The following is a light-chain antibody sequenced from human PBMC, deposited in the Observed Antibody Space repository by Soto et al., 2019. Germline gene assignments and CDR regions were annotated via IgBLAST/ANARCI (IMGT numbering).Light chain of an antibody. CDR1: QDISTN. CDR3: QQYDNWLRT. J-gene: IGKJ1*01. CDR2: GAS. V-gene: IGKV3-15*01. Sequence: EIVMTQSPATLSVSPGERATLSCRASQDISTNLAWYQQKPGQAPRLLIYGASTRATGIPARFSGSGSGTEFTLIISSLQSEDFAVYYCQQYDNWLRTFGQGTKV.